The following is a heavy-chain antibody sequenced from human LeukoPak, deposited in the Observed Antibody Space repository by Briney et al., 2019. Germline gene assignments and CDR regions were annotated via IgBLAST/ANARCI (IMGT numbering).Heavy chain of an antibody. CDR2: IYYGGNT. D-gene: IGHD1-26*01. V-gene: IGHV4-59*01. CDR3: ARVPSRFGSSTWYFDL. CDR1: GGSISGYY. Sequence: TSETLSLTCTVSGGSISGYYWSWIRQPPGEGLEWIGYIYYGGNTNYNPSLKSRVTISVDTKNQFSLNLSSVTAADTAVYYCARVPSRFGSSTWYFDLWGRGTLVAVSS. J-gene: IGHJ2*01.